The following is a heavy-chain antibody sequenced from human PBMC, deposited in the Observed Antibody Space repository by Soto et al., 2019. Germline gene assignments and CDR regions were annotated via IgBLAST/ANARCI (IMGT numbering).Heavy chain of an antibody. CDR1: GYTFTSYD. V-gene: IGHV1-8*01. CDR2: MNPNSGNT. D-gene: IGHD6-13*01. CDR3: ARGRGSSYYYYYYGMDV. J-gene: IGHJ6*02. Sequence: ASVKVSCKASGYTFTSYDINWVRQATGQGLEWMGWMNPNSGNTGYAQKFQGRVTMTRNTSISTAYMELSSLRSEDTAVYYCARGRGSSYYYYYYGMDVWGQGTTVTVSS.